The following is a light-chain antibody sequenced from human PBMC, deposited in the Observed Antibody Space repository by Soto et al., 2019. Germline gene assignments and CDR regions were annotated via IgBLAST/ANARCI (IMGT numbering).Light chain of an antibody. Sequence: DIQLTQSPSFLSASVGDRVTITGRASQGISSYLAWYQQKPGKAPKLLIYAASTLQSGVPLRFSGSGSGTSFTLTISSLQPEDFATYYCQQLLSYPITFGQGTRLEI. J-gene: IGKJ5*01. CDR2: AAS. V-gene: IGKV1-9*01. CDR1: QGISSY. CDR3: QQLLSYPIT.